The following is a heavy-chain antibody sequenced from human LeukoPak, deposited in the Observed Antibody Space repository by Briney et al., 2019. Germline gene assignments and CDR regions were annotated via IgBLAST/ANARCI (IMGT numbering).Heavy chain of an antibody. J-gene: IGHJ4*02. Sequence: GEALKISCKGSGYSLTSYWIGWVRQMPGKGLEGMGDIYPGDSDTRYSPSFQSQGTISADKSISTAYLQWSSLKASDTAMYYCARQWHCSGGSCHFDYWGQGTLVTVSS. D-gene: IGHD2-15*01. CDR2: IYPGDSDT. CDR1: GYSLTSYW. V-gene: IGHV5-51*01. CDR3: ARQWHCSGGSCHFDY.